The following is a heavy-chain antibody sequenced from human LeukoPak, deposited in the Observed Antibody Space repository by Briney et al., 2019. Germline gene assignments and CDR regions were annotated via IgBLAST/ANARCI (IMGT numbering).Heavy chain of an antibody. CDR2: IYHSGST. V-gene: IGHV4-30-2*01. Sequence: ASETLSLTCAVSGGSISSGGYSWSWIRQPPGKGLEWIGYIYHSGSTYYNPSLKSRVTISVDRSKNQFSLKLSSVTAADTAVYYCARGSRCSSTSCYGPPDYWGQGTLVTVSS. CDR3: ARGSRCSSTSCYGPPDY. D-gene: IGHD2-2*01. CDR1: GGSISSGGYS. J-gene: IGHJ4*02.